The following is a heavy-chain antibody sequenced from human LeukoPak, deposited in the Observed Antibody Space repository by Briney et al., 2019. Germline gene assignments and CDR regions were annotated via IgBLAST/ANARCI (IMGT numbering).Heavy chain of an antibody. D-gene: IGHD1-20*01. J-gene: IGHJ4*02. CDR3: ARLLVYNSGGEAFDH. V-gene: IGHV3-7*01. CDR2: IKQDGSEK. Sequence: GGSLRLSCAASGFTFSRYWMSWVRQAPGKGLEWVANIKQDGSEKYYVDSVKGRFTISRDNAKNSPYLQMNSLGAEDTAVYYCARLLVYNSGGEAFDHWGQGTLVTVSS. CDR1: GFTFSRYW.